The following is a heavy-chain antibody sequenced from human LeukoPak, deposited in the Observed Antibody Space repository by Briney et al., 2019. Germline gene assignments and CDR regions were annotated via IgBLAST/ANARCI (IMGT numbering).Heavy chain of an antibody. CDR1: GGSISSYY. J-gene: IGHJ4*02. CDR3: ARVQRCGGDCYSDY. CDR2: IYYSGST. Sequence: SETLSLTCPVSGGSISSYYWSWIRQPPGKGLEWIGYIYYSGSTNYNPSLKSRVTISVDTSKSQFSLKLSSVTAADTAVYYCARVQRCGGDCYSDYWGQGTLVTVSS. D-gene: IGHD2-21*02. V-gene: IGHV4-59*01.